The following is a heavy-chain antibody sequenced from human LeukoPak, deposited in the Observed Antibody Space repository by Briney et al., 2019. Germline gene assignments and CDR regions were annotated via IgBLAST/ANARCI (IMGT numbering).Heavy chain of an antibody. Sequence: SVKVSCKASRGTFSSYAISWVLQAPGQGLEWMGGIITIFGTANYAQKFQGRVTITTDESTSTAYMELSSLRSEDTAVYYCARSRRDGYNYFDYWGQGTLVTVSS. CDR2: IITIFGTA. V-gene: IGHV1-69*05. J-gene: IGHJ4*02. CDR1: RGTFSSYA. CDR3: ARSRRDGYNYFDY. D-gene: IGHD5-24*01.